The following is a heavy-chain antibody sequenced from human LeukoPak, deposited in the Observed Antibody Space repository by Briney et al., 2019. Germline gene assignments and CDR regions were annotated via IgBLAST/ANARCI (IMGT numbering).Heavy chain of an antibody. J-gene: IGHJ3*02. D-gene: IGHD4-17*01. CDR3: ARESVRAFDI. V-gene: IGHV4-34*01. Sequence: PSETLSLTCAVYGGSFSGYYWSWIRQPPGKGLEWIGEINHSGSTNYNPSLKSRVTISVDTSKNQFSLKLSSVTAADTAVYYCARESVRAFDIWGQGTMVTVSS. CDR2: INHSGST. CDR1: GGSFSGYY.